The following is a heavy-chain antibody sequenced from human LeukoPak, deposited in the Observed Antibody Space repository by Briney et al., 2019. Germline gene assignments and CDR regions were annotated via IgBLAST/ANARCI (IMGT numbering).Heavy chain of an antibody. D-gene: IGHD2-15*01. J-gene: IGHJ5*02. CDR2: INPNSGVT. V-gene: IGHV1-2*02. CDR1: GYTFPAYY. CDR3: ARDSRGFSVDP. Sequence: ASVKVSCKASGYTFPAYYMHWVRQAPGQGLAWMGWINPNSGVTNYAQKFQGRVTMTRYTSISTAYMELSRLTSDDTAVYYCARDSRGFSVDPWGQGTLVTVSS.